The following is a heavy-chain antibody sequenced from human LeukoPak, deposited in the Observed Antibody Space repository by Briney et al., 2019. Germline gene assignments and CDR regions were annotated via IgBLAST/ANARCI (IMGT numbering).Heavy chain of an antibody. Sequence: GASVKVSCKASGYIFTSYYINWVRQAPGQGLEWMGIINPSGGSTSYAQKFQGRVTMTRDMSTSTVYMELSSLRSEDTAMYYCARDLRYSSGWSASGMDVWGKGTTVTISS. V-gene: IGHV1-46*01. D-gene: IGHD6-19*01. CDR2: INPSGGST. CDR1: GYIFTSYY. J-gene: IGHJ6*03. CDR3: ARDLRYSSGWSASGMDV.